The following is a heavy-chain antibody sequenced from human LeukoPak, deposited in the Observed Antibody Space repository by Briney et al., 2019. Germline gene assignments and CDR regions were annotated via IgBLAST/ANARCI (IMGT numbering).Heavy chain of an antibody. CDR3: ARDTEGYYGSGSYPYYYYYMDV. J-gene: IGHJ6*03. V-gene: IGHV3-21*01. CDR1: GFTFSSYT. CDR2: ISSSSSYV. D-gene: IGHD3-10*01. Sequence: GGSLRLSCAASGFTFSSYTMNWVRQAPGKGLEWVSSISSSSSYVSYADSVKGRFTISRDNAKNSLYLQMNSLRAEDTAVYYCARDTEGYYGSGSYPYYYYYMDVWGKGTTVTVSS.